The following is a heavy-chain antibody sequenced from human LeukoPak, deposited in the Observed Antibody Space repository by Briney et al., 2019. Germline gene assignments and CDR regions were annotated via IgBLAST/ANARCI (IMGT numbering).Heavy chain of an antibody. Sequence: GGSLRLSCAASGFIFSSYGMSWVRQAPGKGLEWVSAISGSGGSTYYADSVKGHFTISRDNSKNTLYLQMNSLRGEDTAVYYCAKDYSSSWACFDYWGQGTLVTVSS. J-gene: IGHJ4*02. CDR2: ISGSGGST. D-gene: IGHD6-13*01. CDR3: AKDYSSSWACFDY. CDR1: GFIFSSYG. V-gene: IGHV3-23*01.